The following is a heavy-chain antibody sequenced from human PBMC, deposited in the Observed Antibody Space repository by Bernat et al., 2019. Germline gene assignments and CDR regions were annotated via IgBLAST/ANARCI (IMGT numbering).Heavy chain of an antibody. CDR3: ARQSPVYDSSGWPWYFQD. CDR1: GFTFASYA. Sequence: EVQLLESGGGLVQPGGSLRLSCAASGFTFASYAMGWVRQAPGKGLDWVSALSGSGGATYYADSVKGRFTISRDNSMNTLYLKMNSLGAEDTALYYCARQSPVYDSSGWPWYFQDWGQGTLVTVSS. D-gene: IGHD3-22*01. V-gene: IGHV3-23*01. CDR2: LSGSGGAT. J-gene: IGHJ1*01.